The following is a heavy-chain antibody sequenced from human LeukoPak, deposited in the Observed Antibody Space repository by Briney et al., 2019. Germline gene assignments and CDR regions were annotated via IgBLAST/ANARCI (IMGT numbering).Heavy chain of an antibody. CDR1: GFTFSSYA. CDR3: VKGSAGSRPYYFDY. D-gene: IGHD6-13*01. J-gene: IGHJ4*02. Sequence: GGYLRLYCAASGFTFSSYAMSWLRQAQGQGLEWGSANSTNGSSTHFADSGKGRFTITRDKSKNTLSLEMNSRRPEDTAVYYCVKGSAGSRPYYFDYWGQGTLLTVSS. V-gene: IGHV3-23*01. CDR2: NSTNGSST.